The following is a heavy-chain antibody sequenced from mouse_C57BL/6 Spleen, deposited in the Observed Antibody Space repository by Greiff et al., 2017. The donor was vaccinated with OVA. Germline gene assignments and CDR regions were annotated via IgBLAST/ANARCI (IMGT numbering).Heavy chain of an antibody. Sequence: DVHLVESGGGLVQPGGSLKLSCAASGFTFSDYYMYWVRQTPEKRLEWVAYISNGGGSTYYPDTVKGRFTISRDNAKNTLYLQMSRLKSEDTAMYYCARLDGSLFDYWGQGTTLTVSS. CDR3: ARLDGSLFDY. V-gene: IGHV5-12*01. D-gene: IGHD2-3*01. CDR2: ISNGGGST. CDR1: GFTFSDYY. J-gene: IGHJ2*01.